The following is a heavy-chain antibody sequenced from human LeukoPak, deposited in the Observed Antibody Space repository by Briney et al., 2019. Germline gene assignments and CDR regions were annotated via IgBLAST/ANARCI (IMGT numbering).Heavy chain of an antibody. D-gene: IGHD3-22*01. CDR2: INHSGIT. J-gene: IGHJ4*02. Sequence: SETLSLTCAVYGGSFSGYYWSWIRQPPGKGLEWIGEINHSGITNYNPSLKSRVTISVDTSKNQFSLKLSSVTAADTAVYYCARHIKGGYKAFDYWGQGTLVTVSS. V-gene: IGHV4-34*01. CDR1: GGSFSGYY. CDR3: ARHIKGGYKAFDY.